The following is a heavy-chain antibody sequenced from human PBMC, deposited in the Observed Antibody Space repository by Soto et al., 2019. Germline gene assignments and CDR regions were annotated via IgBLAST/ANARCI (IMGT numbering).Heavy chain of an antibody. CDR1: GFTFRGSA. J-gene: IGHJ6*02. CDR3: TGSLLAYCSGGKCHTDYYYYGMDV. CDR2: IRTKANNYAT. Sequence: EVPLVESGGGLVQPGESLKLSCAASGFTFRGSAMHWVRQASGKGLEWVGRIRTKANNYATAYAASVQGRFTISRDDSKSTAYLQMNSLKTEDTAVYYCTGSLLAYCSGGKCHTDYYYYGMDVWGQGTAVTVSS. D-gene: IGHD2-15*01. V-gene: IGHV3-73*02.